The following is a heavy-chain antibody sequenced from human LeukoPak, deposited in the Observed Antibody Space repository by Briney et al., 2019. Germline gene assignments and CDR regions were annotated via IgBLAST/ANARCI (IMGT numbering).Heavy chain of an antibody. V-gene: IGHV3-30*03. CDR2: ISYDGSNK. Sequence: GRSLRLSCAASGFTFSSYGMHWVRQAPGKGLEWVAVISYDGSNKYYADSVKGRFTISRDNSKNTLYLQMNSLRDEDTAVYYCARDLITGIVGATGYWGQGTLVTVSS. D-gene: IGHD1-26*01. CDR1: GFTFSSYG. J-gene: IGHJ4*02. CDR3: ARDLITGIVGATGY.